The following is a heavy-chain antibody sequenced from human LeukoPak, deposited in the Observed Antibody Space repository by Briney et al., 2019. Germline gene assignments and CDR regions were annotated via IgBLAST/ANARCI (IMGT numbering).Heavy chain of an antibody. D-gene: IGHD3-16*01. CDR3: AKDPFGGVSITFDY. CDR1: GFTFSRYA. J-gene: IGHJ4*02. Sequence: GGSLRLSCAASGFTFSRYAMSWVRQAPGKGLEWVSSISGSGGSTYYADSVKGRFTISRDNSKNTLYLQMNSPRAEDTAVYYCAKDPFGGVSITFDYWGQGSLVTVSS. CDR2: ISGSGGST. V-gene: IGHV3-23*01.